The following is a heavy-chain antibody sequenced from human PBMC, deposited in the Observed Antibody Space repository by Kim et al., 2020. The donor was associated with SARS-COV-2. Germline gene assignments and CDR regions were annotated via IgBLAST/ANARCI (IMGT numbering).Heavy chain of an antibody. V-gene: IGHV1-8*01. D-gene: IGHD3-3*01. J-gene: IGHJ4*02. CDR3: ARGPCWTGYYYYFDY. CDR2: MNPNSGNT. Sequence: AAVKVSCKASGFTFTSYDINWVRQATGQGLEWVGWMNPNSGNTGYAQKFQGRVTMTRNTSISTAYMELSSLRSEDTAMYYCARGPCWTGYYYYFDYWGQG. CDR1: GFTFTSYD.